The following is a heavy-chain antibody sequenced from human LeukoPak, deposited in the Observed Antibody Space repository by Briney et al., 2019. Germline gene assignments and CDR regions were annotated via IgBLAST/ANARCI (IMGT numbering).Heavy chain of an antibody. CDR1: GGSISSSSYY. J-gene: IGHJ4*02. D-gene: IGHD3-16*02. V-gene: IGHV4-39*07. Sequence: SETLSLTCTVSGGSISSSSYYWGWIRQPPGKGLEWIGSIYYSGSTYCNPSLKSRVTISVDTSKNQFSLKLNSVTAADTAVYYCARYVWGSYPGLYYFDYWGQGTLVTVSS. CDR2: IYYSGST. CDR3: ARYVWGSYPGLYYFDY.